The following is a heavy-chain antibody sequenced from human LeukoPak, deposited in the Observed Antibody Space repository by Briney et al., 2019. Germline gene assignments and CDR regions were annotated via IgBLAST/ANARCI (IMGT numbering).Heavy chain of an antibody. CDR3: ARETARLSYRYYYYMDV. CDR1: GGSISSSSHY. CDR2: IYYSGST. J-gene: IGHJ6*03. Sequence: SQTLSLTCTVSGGSISSSSHYWGWIRQPPGKGLEWIGSIYYSGSTYYNPSLKSRVTISVDTSKNQFSLELSSVTAADTAVYYCARETARLSYRYYYYMDVWGKGTTVTVSS. D-gene: IGHD6-6*01. V-gene: IGHV4-39*07.